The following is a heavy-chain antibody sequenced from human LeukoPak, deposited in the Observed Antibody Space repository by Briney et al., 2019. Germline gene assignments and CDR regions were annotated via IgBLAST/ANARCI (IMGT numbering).Heavy chain of an antibody. D-gene: IGHD2-2*01. CDR3: ASGSSVDCSRTSCPPTDY. J-gene: IGHJ4*02. CDR2: ISFDGTNK. V-gene: IGHV3-30-3*01. Sequence: GGSLRLSCAASGFSFSNSAMHWVRQAPGKRLEWVADISFDGTNKYYADSVKGRFTISRDNSKNTLYVQMSSLRGDDTGVYYCASGSSVDCSRTSCPPTDYWGQGTLVTVSS. CDR1: GFSFSNSA.